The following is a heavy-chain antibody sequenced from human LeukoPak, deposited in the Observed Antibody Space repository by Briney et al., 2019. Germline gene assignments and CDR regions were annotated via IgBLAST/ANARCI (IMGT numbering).Heavy chain of an antibody. V-gene: IGHV3-30*18. CDR2: ISYDGSNK. CDR1: GFTSSSYG. CDR3: AKDLGPYDILTGCDY. J-gene: IGHJ4*02. Sequence: PGRSLRLFCAASGFTSSSYGMHWVRQAPGKGLEWVAVISYDGSNKYYADSVKGRFTISRDNSKNTLYLQMNSLRAEDTAVYYCAKDLGPYDILTGCDYWGQGTLVTVSS. D-gene: IGHD3-9*01.